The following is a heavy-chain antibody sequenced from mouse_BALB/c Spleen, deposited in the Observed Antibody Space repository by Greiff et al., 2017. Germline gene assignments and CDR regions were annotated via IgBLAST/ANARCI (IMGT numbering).Heavy chain of an antibody. Sequence: EVQVVESGGGLVQPGGSLKLSCAASGFTFSSYTMSWVRQTPEKRLEWVAYISNGGGSTYYPDTVKGRFTISRDNAKNTLYLQMSSLKSEDTAMYYCARHTYYDYDGGFDYWGQGTTLTVSS. CDR2: ISNGGGST. CDR3: ARHTYYDYDGGFDY. CDR1: GFTFSSYT. V-gene: IGHV5-12-2*01. J-gene: IGHJ2*01. D-gene: IGHD2-4*01.